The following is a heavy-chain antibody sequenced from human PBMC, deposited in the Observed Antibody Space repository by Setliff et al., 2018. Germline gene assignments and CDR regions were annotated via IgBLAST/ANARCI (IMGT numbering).Heavy chain of an antibody. CDR3: AKRRSSSWFGGMDY. Sequence: SGFTFTDYGITWVRQAPGKGLEWVSVIYSGGRTTYYADSVEGRFTISRDSSKNTLYLQMNSLRVEDTAVYYCAKRRSSSWFGGMDYWGQGTLVTVSS. V-gene: IGHV3-23*03. D-gene: IGHD6-13*01. CDR1: GFTFTDYG. CDR2: IYSGGRTT. J-gene: IGHJ4*02.